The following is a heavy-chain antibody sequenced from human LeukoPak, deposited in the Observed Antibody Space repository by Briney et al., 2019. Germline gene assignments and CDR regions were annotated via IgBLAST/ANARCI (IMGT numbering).Heavy chain of an antibody. Sequence: SETLSLTCTVSGGSISSYYWSWIRQPPGKGLEWIGYIYYSGGTNYNPSLKSRVTISVDTSKNQFSLKLSSVTAADTAVYYCARAPRPGNDYYYYMDVWGKGTTVTVSS. J-gene: IGHJ6*03. D-gene: IGHD1-1*01. V-gene: IGHV4-59*01. CDR1: GGSISSYY. CDR2: IYYSGGT. CDR3: ARAPRPGNDYYYYMDV.